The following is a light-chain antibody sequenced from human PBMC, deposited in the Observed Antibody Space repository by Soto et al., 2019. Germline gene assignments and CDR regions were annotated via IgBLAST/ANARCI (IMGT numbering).Light chain of an antibody. V-gene: IGKV3-20*01. J-gene: IGKJ4*01. CDR2: LTS. CDR3: QHDGDALS. CDR1: QSVKSNY. Sequence: EIVLTQSPGTLSLSPGERATLSCRASQSVKSNYLAWYQQKPGQPPTLLNHLTSTRSTVIPDRFSGSGSGTDIAQSRTAPEADDFTVYYGQHDGDALSIGRGTSAEIK.